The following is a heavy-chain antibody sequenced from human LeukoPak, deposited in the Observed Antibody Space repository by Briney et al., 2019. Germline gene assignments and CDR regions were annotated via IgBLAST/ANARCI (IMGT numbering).Heavy chain of an antibody. Sequence: GGSLRLSCAASGFTFNTYTMNWVRQAPGKGLEWVSAISGSGGSTFYADSVKGRFTISRDNSKNTLYLQMNSLRAEDTAVYYCAKALTGLGYCSGGSCYVLDYWGQGTLVTVSS. J-gene: IGHJ4*02. CDR3: AKALTGLGYCSGGSCYVLDY. CDR2: ISGSGGST. CDR1: GFTFNTYT. D-gene: IGHD2-15*01. V-gene: IGHV3-23*01.